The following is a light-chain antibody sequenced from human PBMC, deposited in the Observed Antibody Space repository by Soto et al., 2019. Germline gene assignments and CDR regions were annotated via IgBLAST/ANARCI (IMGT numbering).Light chain of an antibody. CDR2: DVS. CDR1: SSDVGGYNY. J-gene: IGLJ2*01. V-gene: IGLV2-14*01. CDR3: SSYTSSSTLGV. Sequence: QSALTQPASVSGSPGQSITISCTGTSSDVGGYNYVSWYQQHPGKAPKLMIYDVSNRPSGVSNRLSGSKSGNTASLTISGLQAEDEAHYYCSSYTSSSTLGVFGGGTKLTVL.